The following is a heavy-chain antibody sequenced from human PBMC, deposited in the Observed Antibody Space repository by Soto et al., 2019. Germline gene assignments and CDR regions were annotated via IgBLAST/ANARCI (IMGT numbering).Heavy chain of an antibody. D-gene: IGHD6-19*01. V-gene: IGHV2-5*02. CDR1: GFSLSSTRVA. Sequence: QITLKESGPTLGKPTQTLTLTCTFSGFSLSSTRVAVGWIRQPPGKALEWLALIYWDDDKRYSPFLKSRLTSTKDTSKNQVVLTMTNMDPVDTATYYCAHSVVAGLGYYFDYWCQGTLVTVSS. CDR3: AHSVVAGLGYYFDY. J-gene: IGHJ4*02. CDR2: IYWDDDK.